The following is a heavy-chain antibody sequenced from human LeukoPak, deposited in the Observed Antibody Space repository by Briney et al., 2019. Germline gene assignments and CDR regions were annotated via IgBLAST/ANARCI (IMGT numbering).Heavy chain of an antibody. CDR2: IHYSGST. D-gene: IGHD4-17*01. J-gene: IGHJ5*02. CDR3: ARVWATVTTNWFDP. V-gene: IGHV4-39*07. Sequence: SETLSLTCTVSGVSISSSNSYWGWIRQPPGKGLEWIGSIHYSGSTNYNPSLKSRVTISVDTSKNQFSLKLSSVTAADTAVYYCARVWATVTTNWFDPWGQGTLVTVSS. CDR1: GVSISSSNSY.